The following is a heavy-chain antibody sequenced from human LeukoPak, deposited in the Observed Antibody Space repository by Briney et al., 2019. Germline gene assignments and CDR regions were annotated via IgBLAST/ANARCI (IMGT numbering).Heavy chain of an antibody. V-gene: IGHV3-23*01. J-gene: IGHJ4*02. D-gene: IGHD3-9*01. CDR3: AKDGDILTGYPYYFDY. CDR1: GFTFSSYA. Sequence: GGSLRLSCAPSGFTFSSYAMSWVRQAPGKGLEWVSGISGSGGSTYYADSVKGRFTISRDNSKNTLYLQMNSLRAEDTAVYYCAKDGDILTGYPYYFDYWGQGTLVTVSS. CDR2: ISGSGGST.